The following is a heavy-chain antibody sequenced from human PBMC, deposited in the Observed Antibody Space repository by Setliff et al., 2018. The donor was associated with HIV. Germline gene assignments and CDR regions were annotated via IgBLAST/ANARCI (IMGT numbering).Heavy chain of an antibody. CDR3: ARESDDGNFLGWFDP. J-gene: IGHJ5*02. CDR2: ISTNTGDP. CDR1: GYTFTDYF. V-gene: IGHV7-4-1*01. D-gene: IGHD1-26*01. Sequence: ASVKVSCKASGYTFTDYFMHWVRQAPGQGLEWMGRISTNTGDPMYAQGFTGLFVFSLDITVNTAYLQISSLKTEDTAVYYCARESDDGNFLGWFDPWGQGTLVTVSS.